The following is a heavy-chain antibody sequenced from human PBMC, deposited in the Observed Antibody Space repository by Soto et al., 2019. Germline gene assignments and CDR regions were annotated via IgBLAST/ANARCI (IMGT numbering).Heavy chain of an antibody. CDR3: AKAPGNFPATLDY. Sequence: EVQLLESGGGLVQPGGSLRLSCAASGFIFSSYAMSWVRQAPGKGLEWVSAISGSGGSTYYADSVKGRFTISRDNSKNTLYLQMNSLRAEDTAVYYCAKAPGNFPATLDYWGQGTLVTVSS. CDR1: GFIFSSYA. D-gene: IGHD6-25*01. J-gene: IGHJ4*02. CDR2: ISGSGGST. V-gene: IGHV3-23*01.